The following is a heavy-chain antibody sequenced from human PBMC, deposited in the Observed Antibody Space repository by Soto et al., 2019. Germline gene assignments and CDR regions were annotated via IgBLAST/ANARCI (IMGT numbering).Heavy chain of an antibody. D-gene: IGHD6-13*01. CDR2: IHPSGGST. J-gene: IGHJ6*02. CDR3: TTDPRIAAAAGYYYGMDV. Sequence: GGSLRLSCAAAGFMFSSYGMSWVRQAPGKGLQWVATIHPSGGSTHYAESVRGRFTISRDNSRDTLYLQMNSLRAEDAAAYYCTTDPRIAAAAGYYYGMDVWGQGTTVTVSS. CDR1: GFMFSSYG. V-gene: IGHV3-23*01.